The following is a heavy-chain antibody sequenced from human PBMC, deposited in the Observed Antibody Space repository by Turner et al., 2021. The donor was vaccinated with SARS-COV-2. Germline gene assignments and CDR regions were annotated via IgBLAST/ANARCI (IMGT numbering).Heavy chain of an antibody. V-gene: IGHV1-8*03. D-gene: IGHD2-2*01. J-gene: IGHJ2*01. CDR3: ARGGYCSSTSCSPYWYFDL. Sequence: QVQLVQSGAEVKKPGASVKVSCKASGSTFPSYDINWLRQATVQGLEWMGWGNPDSGNTAYAQKFQGRVTITRNTSISTAYMELSSLRSEDTAVYYCARGGYCSSTSCSPYWYFDLWGRGTLVTVSS. CDR1: GSTFPSYD. CDR2: GNPDSGNT.